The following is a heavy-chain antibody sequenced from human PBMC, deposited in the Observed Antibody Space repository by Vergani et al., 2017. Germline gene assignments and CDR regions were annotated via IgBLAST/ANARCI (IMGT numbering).Heavy chain of an antibody. V-gene: IGHV1-69*13. CDR1: GGTFSNYA. CDR3: ARAEGHCNGGSCYFYGMDV. D-gene: IGHD2-15*01. J-gene: IGHJ6*02. Sequence: QVQLVQSGAEVKKPGSSVKVSCKASGGTFSNYAISWVRQAPGQGLEWMGRIIPIFGKTNYAQKFQGRVTITADESTYTSYMELSSLRSEDTAVYYCARAEGHCNGGSCYFYGMDVWGQGTMVTVSS. CDR2: IIPIFGKT.